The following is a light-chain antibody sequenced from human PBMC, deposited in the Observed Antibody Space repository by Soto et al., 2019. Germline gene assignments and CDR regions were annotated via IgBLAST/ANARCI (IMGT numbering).Light chain of an antibody. V-gene: IGKV1-39*01. Sequence: DIQMTQSPSSLSASVGDRVTITCRASQSISSYLNWYQQKPGKAPKLLIYAASSLQSGVPSRFSGSGSGTDFTLTISSLQPEDFATYYCQQSSSTPPYSVGQGTKLEIK. CDR1: QSISSY. CDR3: QQSSSTPPYS. CDR2: AAS. J-gene: IGKJ2*01.